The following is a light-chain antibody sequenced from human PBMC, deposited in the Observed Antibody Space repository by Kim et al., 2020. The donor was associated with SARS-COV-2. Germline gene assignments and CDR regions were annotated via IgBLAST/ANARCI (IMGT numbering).Light chain of an antibody. CDR2: KNN. CDR1: RSNIGSNY. Sequence: GQMVTISCSASRSNIGSNYVCWYQQLPGTAPKLLISKNNQRPSGVPDRFSGSKSGTSASLAISGLRSEDEADYYCAAWDDSLSGRVFGGGTQLTVL. V-gene: IGLV1-47*01. J-gene: IGLJ3*02. CDR3: AAWDDSLSGRV.